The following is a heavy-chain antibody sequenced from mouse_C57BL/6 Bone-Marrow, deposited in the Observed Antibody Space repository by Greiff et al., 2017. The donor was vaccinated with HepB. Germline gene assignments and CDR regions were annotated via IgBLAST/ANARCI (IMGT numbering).Heavy chain of an antibody. J-gene: IGHJ3*01. CDR1: GYTFTSYD. CDR2: IYPRDGST. CDR3: ARAYGSSRFAY. Sequence: VKLQESGPELVKPGASVKLSCKASGYTFTSYDINWVKQRPGQGLEWIGWIYPRDGSTKYNEKFKGKATLTVDTSSSTAYMELHSLTSEDSAVYFCARAYGSSRFAYWGQGTLVTVSA. D-gene: IGHD1-1*01. V-gene: IGHV1-85*01.